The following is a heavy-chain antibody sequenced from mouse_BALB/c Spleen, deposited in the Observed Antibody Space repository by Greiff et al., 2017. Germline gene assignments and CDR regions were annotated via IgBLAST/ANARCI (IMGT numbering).Heavy chain of an antibody. V-gene: IGHV5-4*02. CDR3: ARDKAMDY. J-gene: IGHJ4*01. Sequence: EVQGVESGGGLVKPGGSLKLSCAASGFTFSDYYMYWVRQTPEKRLEWVATISDGGSYTYYPDSVKGRFTISRDNAKNNLYLQMSSLKSEDSAMCYCARDKAMDYWGQGTSVTVSS. CDR1: GFTFSDYY. CDR2: ISDGGSYT.